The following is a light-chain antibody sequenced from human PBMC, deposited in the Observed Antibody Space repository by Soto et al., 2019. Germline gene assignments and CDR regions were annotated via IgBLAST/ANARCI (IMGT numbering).Light chain of an antibody. Sequence: NFMLTQPHSVSESPGKTVTISCTRSSDSIASNYVQWYQQRPGSAPTTVIYEDNQRPSGVPDRFSGSIDSSSNSASLTISGLKTEDEADYYCQSYDSSPLWVFGTGTKVTAL. V-gene: IGLV6-57*04. CDR2: EDN. CDR3: QSYDSSPLWV. J-gene: IGLJ1*01. CDR1: SDSIASNY.